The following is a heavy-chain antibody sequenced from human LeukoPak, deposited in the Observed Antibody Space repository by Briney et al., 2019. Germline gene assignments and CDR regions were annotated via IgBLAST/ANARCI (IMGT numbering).Heavy chain of an antibody. J-gene: IGHJ4*02. CDR1: GFTFSSNA. Sequence: PGGSLRLSCAASGFTFSSNAMSWVRQAPGKGLEWVSAISGSGGSTYYADSVKGRFTISRDNSKNTLYLQMKSVRAEDTAVYYCAKGGVLLCFGGNYYWGQGTLVTVSS. D-gene: IGHD3-10*01. CDR2: ISGSGGST. CDR3: AKGGVLLCFGGNYY. V-gene: IGHV3-23*01.